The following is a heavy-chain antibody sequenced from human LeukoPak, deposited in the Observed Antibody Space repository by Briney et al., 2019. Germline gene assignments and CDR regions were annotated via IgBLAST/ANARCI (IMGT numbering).Heavy chain of an antibody. Sequence: ASVKVSCKASGYTFTSYGISWVRQAPGQGLEWMGWISTYNGNTNYAQKAQGRVTMTTDTSTSTAYVELRSLRSDDTAAYYCARDYSSGWPNFDYWGQGALVTVSS. CDR2: ISTYNGNT. V-gene: IGHV1-18*01. CDR1: GYTFTSYG. CDR3: ARDYSSGWPNFDY. J-gene: IGHJ4*02. D-gene: IGHD6-19*01.